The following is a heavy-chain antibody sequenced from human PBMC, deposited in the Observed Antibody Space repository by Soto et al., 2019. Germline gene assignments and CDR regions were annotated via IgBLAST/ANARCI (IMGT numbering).Heavy chain of an antibody. CDR2: IYHSGST. J-gene: IGHJ5*02. CDR1: GGSISSSNW. V-gene: IGHV4-4*02. D-gene: IGHD3-10*01. Sequence: QVQLQESGPGLVKPSGTLSLTCAVSGGSISSSNWWSWVRQPPGKGLEWIGEIYHSGSTNYNPSQKSRAPISVEKSKNESPLKRGSGPAGDPALYYGERDYPGGCAPGGQEPLVTFS. CDR3: ERDYPGGCAP.